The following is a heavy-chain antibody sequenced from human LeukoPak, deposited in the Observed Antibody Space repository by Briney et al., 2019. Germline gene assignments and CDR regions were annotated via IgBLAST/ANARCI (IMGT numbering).Heavy chain of an antibody. Sequence: ASVKVSCKTSGYTFTTYAMHRVRQAPGQRPEWLGWINVGNGNTKYSQKFQDRVTITRDTSAGTTYMELSSLRSEDTALYYCARDTRFGIFDYWGQGALVTVSS. CDR1: GYTFTTYA. D-gene: IGHD1-14*01. CDR3: ARDTRFGIFDY. CDR2: INVGNGNT. V-gene: IGHV1-3*01. J-gene: IGHJ4*02.